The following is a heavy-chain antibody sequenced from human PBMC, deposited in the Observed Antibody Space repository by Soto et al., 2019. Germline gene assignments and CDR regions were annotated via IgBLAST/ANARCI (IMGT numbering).Heavy chain of an antibody. V-gene: IGHV4-59*01. J-gene: IGHJ6*02. CDR3: ARDGYYDILAGRLYGMDV. Sequence: QVQLQESGPGLVKPSETLSLTCTVSGGSISSYYWSWIRQPPGKGLEWIGYIYYSGSTNYNPSLKSRVTISVDTSKNPFSLKRSSVTAADQAVYYCARDGYYDILAGRLYGMDVWGQGTTVTVSS. D-gene: IGHD3-9*01. CDR1: GGSISSYY. CDR2: IYYSGST.